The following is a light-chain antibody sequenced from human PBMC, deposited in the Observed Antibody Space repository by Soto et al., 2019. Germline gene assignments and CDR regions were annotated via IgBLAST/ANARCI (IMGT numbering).Light chain of an antibody. CDR3: QHYGSSWT. J-gene: IGKJ1*01. CDR1: QSLSSN. V-gene: IGKV3-20*01. Sequence: EIVMTQSPATLSVSPGERATLSCRASQSLSSNLAWYQQKPGQAPRLLIYGASSRATGIPDRFSGSGSGTDFTLTISRLEPEDFAVYYCQHYGSSWTFGQGTKVDIK. CDR2: GAS.